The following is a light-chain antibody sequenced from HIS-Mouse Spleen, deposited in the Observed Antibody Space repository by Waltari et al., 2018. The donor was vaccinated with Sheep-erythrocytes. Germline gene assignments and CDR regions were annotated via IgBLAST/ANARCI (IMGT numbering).Light chain of an antibody. CDR2: QDS. CDR1: KLGDKY. CDR3: QAWDSSTAWV. Sequence: SYELTQPPSVSVSPGQTASITCSGDKLGDKYACWYQQNPGQSPVLVIYQDSKRPSGIRARFSGSLSGNTATLTITGTQAMDGADYYDQAWDSSTAWVCGGGTKLTVL. J-gene: IGLJ3*02. V-gene: IGLV3-1*01.